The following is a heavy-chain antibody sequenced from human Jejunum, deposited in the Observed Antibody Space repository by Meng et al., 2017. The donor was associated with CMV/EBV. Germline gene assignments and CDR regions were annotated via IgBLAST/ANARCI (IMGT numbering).Heavy chain of an antibody. D-gene: IGHD2-2*01. Sequence: SISSGDDYWSWIRQPPGKGLEWIGFIKYSGRTYYNPSLTSRVTISLDTSENHFSLRLSSVTAADTAVYYCARTQDCSTTSCYTGFDPWGQGTLVTVSS. CDR2: IKYSGRT. V-gene: IGHV4-30-4*08. CDR1: SISSGDDY. CDR3: ARTQDCSTTSCYTGFDP. J-gene: IGHJ5*02.